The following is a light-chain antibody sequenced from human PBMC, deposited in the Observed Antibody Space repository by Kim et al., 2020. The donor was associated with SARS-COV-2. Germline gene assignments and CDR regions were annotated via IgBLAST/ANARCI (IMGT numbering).Light chain of an antibody. J-gene: IGLJ2*01. V-gene: IGLV3-19*01. CDR1: SLRSYY. CDR2: GKN. Sequence: SSELTQDPAVSVALGQTVRITCQGDSLRSYYATWYQQKPGQAPILVIYGKNNRPSGIPERFSGSSSGNTASLTITGTQAGDEADYYCNSRDSNDNALFGGGTQLTVL. CDR3: NSRDSNDNAL.